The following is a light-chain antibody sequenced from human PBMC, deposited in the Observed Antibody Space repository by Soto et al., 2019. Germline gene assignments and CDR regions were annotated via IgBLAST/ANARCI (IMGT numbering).Light chain of an antibody. V-gene: IGLV1-44*01. CDR3: AAWDDSLNGWV. CDR2: SNN. CDR1: SYNIGSNT. J-gene: IGLJ3*02. Sequence: QSVLTQPPSTSGTPGQRVTISCSGSSYNIGSNTVNWYQQLPGTAPKLLIYSNNQRPSGVPDRVSGSKSGSSASLAIRGLQSEDEADYYCAAWDDSLNGWVFGGGTKLTVL.